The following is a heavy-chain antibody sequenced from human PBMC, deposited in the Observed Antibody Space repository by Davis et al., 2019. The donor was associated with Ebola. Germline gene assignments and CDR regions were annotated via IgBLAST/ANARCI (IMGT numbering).Heavy chain of an antibody. V-gene: IGHV4-34*01. J-gene: IGHJ4*02. CDR1: GGSFSGYY. CDR3: ARDDLIGFIEY. Sequence: SETLSLTCAVYGGSFSGYYWSWIRQPPGKGLEWIGEINHSGSTNYNPSLESRVTISVDTSKNQFSLKLNSVTAADTAVYFCARDDLIGFIEYWGQGALVTVSS. D-gene: IGHD2-21*01. CDR2: INHSGST.